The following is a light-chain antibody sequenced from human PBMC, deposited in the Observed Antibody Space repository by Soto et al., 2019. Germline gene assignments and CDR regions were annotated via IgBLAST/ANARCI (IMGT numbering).Light chain of an antibody. CDR1: SSDVGGYKY. V-gene: IGLV2-14*01. CDR3: SSYTSFKTLV. Sequence: QSALTQPASVSESPGQSITISCTGSSSDVGGYKYVSWYKQHPGKAPKLLIYDVTNRPSGVSNRFSGSKSGYTASLTISGLQSEDEADYYCSSYTSFKTLVFGTGTKLTVL. J-gene: IGLJ1*01. CDR2: DVT.